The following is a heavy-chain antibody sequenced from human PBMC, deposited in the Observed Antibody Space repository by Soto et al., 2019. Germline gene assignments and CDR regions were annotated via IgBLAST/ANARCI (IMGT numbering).Heavy chain of an antibody. J-gene: IGHJ4*02. V-gene: IGHV1-69*13. CDR1: GGTFYTYT. CDR3: ARIPRYSFPTSDDLDS. Sequence: SVKVSCKASGGTFYTYTFSWVRQAPGQGLEWMGSITPIYPTTNYAEKFQGRLTVTADGSTSTAYMELSSLTSDDTAVYYCARIPRYSFPTSDDLDSWGQGTLVTVS. D-gene: IGHD5-18*01. CDR2: ITPIYPTT.